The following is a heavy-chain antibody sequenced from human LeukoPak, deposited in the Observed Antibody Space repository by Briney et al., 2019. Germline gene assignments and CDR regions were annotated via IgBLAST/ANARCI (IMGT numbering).Heavy chain of an antibody. J-gene: IGHJ4*02. CDR3: AREDGYCSGGNCYSYFDS. V-gene: IGHV3-7*01. CDR1: GITFSHFW. D-gene: IGHD2-15*01. CDR2: TKKTGSET. Sequence: GGSLRLSCAASGITFSHFWMSWVRQAPGKGLEWVAYTKKTGSETYYVDSVKGRFTITRDNTRNSLFLQMYSLRAEDTAVYFCAREDGYCSGGNCYSYFDSWGQGTLVTVSS.